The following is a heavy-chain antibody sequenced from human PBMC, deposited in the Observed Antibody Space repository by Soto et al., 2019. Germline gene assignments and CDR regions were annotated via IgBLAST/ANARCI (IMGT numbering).Heavy chain of an antibody. Sequence: QVQLVQSGAEVKKPGSSVKVSCKSSGGTFSSYVISWVRQAPGQGLEWMGGIIPMLDAPNFAQKFQGRVTFTADVSTSTAYMEVSSLRSEDTAVYYCASGIPVTGTASLDYWGRGTLVTVSS. D-gene: IGHD2-21*02. CDR1: GGTFSSYV. V-gene: IGHV1-69*01. J-gene: IGHJ4*02. CDR3: ASGIPVTGTASLDY. CDR2: IIPMLDAP.